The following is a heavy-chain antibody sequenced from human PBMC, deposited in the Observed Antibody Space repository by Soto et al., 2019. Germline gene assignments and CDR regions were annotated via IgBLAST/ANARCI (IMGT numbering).Heavy chain of an antibody. J-gene: IGHJ4*02. V-gene: IGHV1-2*04. D-gene: IGHD3-10*01. Sequence: QVQLVQSGAEVKKPGASVKVSCKASGYTFTSYDINWVRQATGQGLEWMGWMNPNSGGTNYAQKFQGWVTMTRDTSISTAYMELSRLRSDDTAVYYCARETNRFYGSGSYYFDYWGQGTLVTVSS. CDR2: MNPNSGGT. CDR3: ARETNRFYGSGSYYFDY. CDR1: GYTFTSYD.